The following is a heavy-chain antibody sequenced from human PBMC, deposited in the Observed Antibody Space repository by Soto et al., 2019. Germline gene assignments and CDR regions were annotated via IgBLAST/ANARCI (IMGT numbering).Heavy chain of an antibody. J-gene: IGHJ4*02. CDR2: VSTSGRST. CDR3: VKEAHGLDGVAFDY. Sequence: GGSLRLSCSASGFIFSESTIYWVRQVPGKGLEAISAVSTSGRSTYYADSVKDRFTISRDNSKNTLFLQMGSLRPEDTAIYYCVKEAHGLDGVAFDYWGQGTQVTVSS. V-gene: IGHV3-64D*06. D-gene: IGHD2-15*01. CDR1: GFIFSEST.